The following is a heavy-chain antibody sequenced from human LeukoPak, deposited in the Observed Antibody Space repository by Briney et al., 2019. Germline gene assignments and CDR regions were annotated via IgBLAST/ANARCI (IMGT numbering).Heavy chain of an antibody. CDR3: ARGEANWGSWAFDI. D-gene: IGHD7-27*01. V-gene: IGHV3-66*01. J-gene: IGHJ3*02. Sequence: GGSLRLSCAASGLTVSSNYMSWVRQAPGKGLEWVSVIYSGGSTYYADSVKGRFTISRDNSKNTLYLQMNSLRAEDTAVYYCARGEANWGSWAFDIWGQGTMVTVSS. CDR2: IYSGGST. CDR1: GLTVSSNY.